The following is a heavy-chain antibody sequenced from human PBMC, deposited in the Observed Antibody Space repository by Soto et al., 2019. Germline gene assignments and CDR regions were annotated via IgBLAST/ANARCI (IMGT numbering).Heavy chain of an antibody. J-gene: IGHJ4*02. V-gene: IGHV4-39*01. D-gene: IGHD5-12*01. CDR3: VRHAQWIIRAY. CDR1: GASTSSYNY. CDR2: IIYSGNS. Sequence: SETLSLTCNVSGASTSSYNYWGWFRQPPGKGLEWIGSIIYSGNSMYNPSPQSRLTLFVDTSKNQFSLKLSSVTAADTAVYYCVRHAQWIIRAYWGQGSLVTDSS.